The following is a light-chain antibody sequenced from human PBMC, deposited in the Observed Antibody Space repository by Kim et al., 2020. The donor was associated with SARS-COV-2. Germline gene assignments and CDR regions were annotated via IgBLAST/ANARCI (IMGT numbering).Light chain of an antibody. Sequence: LSPGERATRSCRASQSVSSSYLAWHQQKPGQAPRLLIYGASSRATGIPDRFSGSGSGTDFTLTISRLEPEDFAVYYCQQYGSSPYTFGQWTKLEIK. CDR2: GAS. CDR1: QSVSSSY. V-gene: IGKV3-20*01. CDR3: QQYGSSPYT. J-gene: IGKJ2*01.